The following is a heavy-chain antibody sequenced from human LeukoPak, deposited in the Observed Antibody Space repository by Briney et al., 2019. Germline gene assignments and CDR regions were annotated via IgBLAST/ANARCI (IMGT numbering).Heavy chain of an antibody. Sequence: SETLSLTCAVYGGSFSGYYWSWIRQPPGKGLEWIGEINHSGSTNYNPSLKSRVTISVDTSKNQFSLKLSSVTAADTAVYYCARLEDYGVYYYYGMDVWGQGTTVTVSS. V-gene: IGHV4-34*01. CDR1: GGSFSGYY. CDR3: ARLEDYGVYYYYGMDV. CDR2: INHSGST. J-gene: IGHJ6*02. D-gene: IGHD4-17*01.